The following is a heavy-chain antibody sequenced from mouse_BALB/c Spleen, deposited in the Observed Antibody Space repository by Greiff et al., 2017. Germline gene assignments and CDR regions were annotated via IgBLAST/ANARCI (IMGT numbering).Heavy chain of an antibody. Sequence: EVQLQQSGAELVKPGASVKLSCTASGFNIKDTYMHWVKQRPEQGLEWIGRIDPANGNTKYDSKFQGKATITADTSSNTAYLQLSSLTSEDTAVYYCARGYYGSWFAYWGQGTLVTVSA. CDR2: IDPANGNT. D-gene: IGHD1-1*01. J-gene: IGHJ3*01. CDR3: ARGYYGSWFAY. CDR1: GFNIKDTY. V-gene: IGHV14-3*02.